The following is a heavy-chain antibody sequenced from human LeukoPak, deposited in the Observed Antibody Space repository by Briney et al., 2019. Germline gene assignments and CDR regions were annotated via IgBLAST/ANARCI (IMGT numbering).Heavy chain of an antibody. CDR2: IYHSGST. CDR3: ARLESMVAVAGTVDY. J-gene: IGHJ4*02. CDR1: GYSISSGYY. Sequence: SETLSLTCTVSGYSISSGYYWGWIRQPPGKGLEWIGSIYHSGSTYYNPSLKSRVTISVDTSKNQFSLKLSSVTAADTAVYYCARLESMVAVAGTVDYWGQGTLVTVSS. D-gene: IGHD6-19*01. V-gene: IGHV4-38-2*02.